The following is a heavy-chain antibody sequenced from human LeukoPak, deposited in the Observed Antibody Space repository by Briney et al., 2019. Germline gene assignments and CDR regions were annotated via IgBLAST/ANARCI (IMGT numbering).Heavy chain of an antibody. CDR3: ARKERSSSWYRARTGFDP. J-gene: IGHJ5*02. CDR1: GGSISSSSSY. Sequence: SETLSLTCTVSGGSISSSSSYWAWIRQPPGTGLEWIGNIYYSGSTYYSPSLKSRVTISVDTSKNQFSLKLSSVTAADTAVYYCARKERSSSWYRARTGFDPWGQGTLVTVSS. V-gene: IGHV4-39*07. CDR2: IYYSGST. D-gene: IGHD6-13*01.